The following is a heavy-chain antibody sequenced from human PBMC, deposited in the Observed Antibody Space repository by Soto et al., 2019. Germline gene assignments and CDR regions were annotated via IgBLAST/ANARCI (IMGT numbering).Heavy chain of an antibody. CDR2: ISYDGSNK. CDR1: GFTFSSYA. Sequence: GGSLRLSCAASGFTFSSYAMHWVRQAPGKGLEWVAVISYDGSNKYYADSVKGRFTISRDNSKNTLYLQMNSLRAEDTAVYYCARASWQYYSSGWYSGGMDVWGQGTTVTVSS. D-gene: IGHD6-19*01. CDR3: ARASWQYYSSGWYSGGMDV. V-gene: IGHV3-30-3*01. J-gene: IGHJ6*02.